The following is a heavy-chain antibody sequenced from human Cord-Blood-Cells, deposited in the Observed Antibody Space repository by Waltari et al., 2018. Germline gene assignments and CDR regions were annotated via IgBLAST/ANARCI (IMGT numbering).Heavy chain of an antibody. D-gene: IGHD6-6*01. Sequence: QVQLVQAGAEVKKPGASVKVSCKASGYTFTGYYMHWVRQAPGQGLEWMGWINPNSGGTDYAQEFQGLVTMTRDTSISTAYMELSRLRCDDTALYYCARGNLPAEYSIDKWGQGSLVTVAS. V-gene: IGHV1-2*04. CDR1: GYTFTGYY. CDR2: INPNSGGT. J-gene: IGHJ4*02. CDR3: ARGNLPAEYSIDK.